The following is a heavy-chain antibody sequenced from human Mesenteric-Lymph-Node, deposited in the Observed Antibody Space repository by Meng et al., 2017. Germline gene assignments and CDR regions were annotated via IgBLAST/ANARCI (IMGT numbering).Heavy chain of an antibody. CDR1: GYTFTSYD. J-gene: IGHJ4*02. CDR2: MNPNSGNT. Sequence: ASVKVSCKASGYTFTSYDINWVRQATGQGLEWTGWMNPNSGNTGYAQKFQGRVTMTRNTSISTAYMELSSLRSEDTAVYYCARRVAASGTTLGYWGQGTLVTVSS. CDR3: ARRVAASGTTLGY. D-gene: IGHD6-13*01. V-gene: IGHV1-8*01.